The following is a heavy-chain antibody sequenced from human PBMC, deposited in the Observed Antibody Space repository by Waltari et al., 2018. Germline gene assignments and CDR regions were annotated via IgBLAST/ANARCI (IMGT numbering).Heavy chain of an antibody. Sequence: QVQLVQSGAEVKKPGSSVKVSCKASGGTFSSYTISWVRQAPGQGLEWMGRIIPILGIANYAQKVQGRVTITADKSTSTAYMELSSLRSEDTAVYYCASIFDYYDSSGYPEDDYWGQGTLVTVSS. D-gene: IGHD3-22*01. CDR1: GGTFSSYT. J-gene: IGHJ4*02. CDR2: IIPILGIA. V-gene: IGHV1-69*02. CDR3: ASIFDYYDSSGYPEDDY.